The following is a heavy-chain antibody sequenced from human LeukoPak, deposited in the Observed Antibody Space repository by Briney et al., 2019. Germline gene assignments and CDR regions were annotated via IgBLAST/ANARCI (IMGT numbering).Heavy chain of an antibody. J-gene: IGHJ3*01. CDR1: GFTFSSYS. Sequence: GGSLRLSCAASGFTFSSYSMNWVRQAPGKGLEWVSSISSSSSYIYYADSEKGRFTISRDNAKNSLYLQMNSLRAEDTAVYYCARDQTVGVGPGDFWGQGTMVTVSS. CDR3: ARDQTVGVGPGDF. V-gene: IGHV3-21*01. CDR2: ISSSSSYI. D-gene: IGHD1-26*01.